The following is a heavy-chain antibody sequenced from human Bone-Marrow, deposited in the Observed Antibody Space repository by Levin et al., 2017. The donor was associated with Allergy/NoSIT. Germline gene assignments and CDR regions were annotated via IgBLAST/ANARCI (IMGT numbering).Heavy chain of an antibody. CDR3: ARWDRISLVRGVADYHSDY. V-gene: IGHV1-2*02. CDR1: GYTFTGYY. D-gene: IGHD3-10*01. Sequence: ASVKVSCKASGYTFTGYYIHWVRQAPGQGLEWMGWINTDSGVTKYAQKFQDRVTMTRDTSISAAYMELSRLRSDDTAVYYCARWDRISLVRGVADYHSDYWGQGTLVTVSS. J-gene: IGHJ4*02. CDR2: INTDSGVT.